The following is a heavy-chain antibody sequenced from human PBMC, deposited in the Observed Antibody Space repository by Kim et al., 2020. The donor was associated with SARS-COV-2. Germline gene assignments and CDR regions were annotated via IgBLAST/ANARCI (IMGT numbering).Heavy chain of an antibody. CDR3: AKDKAYYDFWGGSGYYYYYGMDV. D-gene: IGHD3-3*01. CDR2: ISYDGSNK. J-gene: IGHJ6*02. V-gene: IGHV3-30*18. Sequence: GGSLRLSCAASGFTFSSYGMHWVRQAPGKGLEWVAVISYDGSNKYYADSVKGRFTISRDNSKNTLYLQMNSLRAEDTAVYYCAKDKAYYDFWGGSGYYYYYGMDVWGQGTTVTVSS. CDR1: GFTFSSYG.